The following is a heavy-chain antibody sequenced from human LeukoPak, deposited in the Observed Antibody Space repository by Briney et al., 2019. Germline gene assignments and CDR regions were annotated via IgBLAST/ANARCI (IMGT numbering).Heavy chain of an antibody. CDR1: GFTFSSYW. Sequence: GGSLRLSCAASGFTFSSYWMRWIRQAPGKGLEWVANIKQDGSEKYYVDSVKGRFTISRDNAKNSLYLQMNSLRAEDTAVYYCARDPHYDYVWGSYRLIYYYGMDVWGQGTTVTVSS. CDR3: ARDPHYDYVWGSYRLIYYYGMDV. V-gene: IGHV3-7*03. CDR2: IKQDGSEK. D-gene: IGHD3-16*02. J-gene: IGHJ6*02.